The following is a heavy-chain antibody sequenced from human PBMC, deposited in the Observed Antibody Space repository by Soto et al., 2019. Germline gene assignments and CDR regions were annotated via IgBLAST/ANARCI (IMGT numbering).Heavy chain of an antibody. CDR3: ASAEEDFWSGYYYYYYGMDV. V-gene: IGHV3-21*01. CDR2: ISSSSSYI. CDR1: GCTFSSYS. D-gene: IGHD3-3*01. J-gene: IGHJ6*02. Sequence: PGGSLRLSCAASGCTFSSYSMNWVRQAPGKGLEWVSSISSSSSYIYYADSVKGRFTVSRDNAKNSLYLQMNSLRAEDTAVYYCASAEEDFWSGYYYYYYGMDVWGQGTTVTVSS.